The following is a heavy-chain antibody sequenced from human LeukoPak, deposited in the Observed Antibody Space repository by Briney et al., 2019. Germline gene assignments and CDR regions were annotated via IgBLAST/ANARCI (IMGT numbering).Heavy chain of an antibody. CDR3: ASPSDYYGSGSRYYYYYYGMDV. Sequence: ASVKVSCKASGYTFTSYAMHWVRQAPGQRLEWMGWINAGNGNTKYSQKFQGRVTITRDTSASTAYIELSSLRSEDTAVYYCASPSDYYGSGSRYYYYYYGMDVWGQGTTVTVSS. J-gene: IGHJ6*02. D-gene: IGHD3-10*01. CDR1: GYTFTSYA. CDR2: INAGNGNT. V-gene: IGHV1-3*01.